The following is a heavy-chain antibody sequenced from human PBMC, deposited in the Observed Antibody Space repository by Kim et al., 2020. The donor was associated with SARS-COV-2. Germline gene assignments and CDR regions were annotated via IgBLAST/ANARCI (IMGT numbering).Heavy chain of an antibody. V-gene: IGHV4-61*01. J-gene: IGHJ4*02. CDR3: ARGRGDIVVVVAATPPSFDY. D-gene: IGHD2-15*01. CDR2: IYYSGST. CDR1: GGSVSSGSYY. Sequence: SETLSLTCTVSGGSVSSGSYYWSWIPQPPGKGLEWIGYIYYSGSTNYNPSLKSRVTISVDTSKNQFSLKLSSVTAADTAVYYCARGRGDIVVVVAATPPSFDYWGQGTLVTVSS.